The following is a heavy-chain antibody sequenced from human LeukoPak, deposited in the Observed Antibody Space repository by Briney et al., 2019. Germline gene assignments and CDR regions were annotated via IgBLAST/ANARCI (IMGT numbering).Heavy chain of an antibody. Sequence: PSETLSLTCTVSGDSISGYSWSWIRQPPGKGLEWIGRISSSGSTNYNPSLKSRVTISVDTSKNQFSLKLSSVTAADTAVYFCARGPYSYDSSGAFDIWGQGTMVTVSS. J-gene: IGHJ3*02. CDR1: GDSISGYS. CDR2: ISSSGST. D-gene: IGHD3-22*01. CDR3: ARGPYSYDSSGAFDI. V-gene: IGHV4-4*08.